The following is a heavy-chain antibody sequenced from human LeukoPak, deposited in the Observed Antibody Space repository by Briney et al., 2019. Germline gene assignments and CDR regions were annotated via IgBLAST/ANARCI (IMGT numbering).Heavy chain of an antibody. J-gene: IGHJ4*02. Sequence: SETLSLTCAVYGGSFSGYYLSWIRQPPGKGLEWIGEINHSGSTNYNPSLKSRVTISVDTSKNQFSLKLSSETAADTAVYYCARTPDIEATIGYYFDYWGQGTLVTVSS. D-gene: IGHD5-12*01. CDR3: ARTPDIEATIGYYFDY. CDR1: GGSFSGYY. V-gene: IGHV4-34*01. CDR2: INHSGST.